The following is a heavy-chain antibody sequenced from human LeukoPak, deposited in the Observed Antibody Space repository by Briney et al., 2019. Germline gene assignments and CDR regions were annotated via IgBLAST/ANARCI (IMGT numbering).Heavy chain of an antibody. D-gene: IGHD2-15*01. CDR1: GYTFTSFG. V-gene: IGHV1-18*04. CDR3: TRAHCSGDNCPSSDY. J-gene: IGHJ4*02. Sequence: GASVKVSCKPSGYTFTSFGISWVRQAPGHRLEWKGWIGAYDGDTYYAQKSQGRVTITTDASTSPAYLALTSLRSDDAAVYYCTRAHCSGDNCPSSDYWGQGTLVTVSS. CDR2: IGAYDGDT.